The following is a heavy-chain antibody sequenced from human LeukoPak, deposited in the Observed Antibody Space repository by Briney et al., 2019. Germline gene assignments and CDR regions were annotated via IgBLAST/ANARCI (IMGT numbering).Heavy chain of an antibody. D-gene: IGHD2-2*01. CDR3: ARDPGISSTGFHDY. CDR2: IRYDGSNK. CDR1: GFTFSSYG. V-gene: IGHV3-30*02. J-gene: IGHJ4*02. Sequence: GGSLRLSCAASGFTFSSYGMHWVRQAPGKGLEWGAFIRYDGSNKYYADSVRGRFTISRDNAKNSLYLQMNSLRAEDTAVYYCARDPGISSTGFHDYWGQGTLVTVSS.